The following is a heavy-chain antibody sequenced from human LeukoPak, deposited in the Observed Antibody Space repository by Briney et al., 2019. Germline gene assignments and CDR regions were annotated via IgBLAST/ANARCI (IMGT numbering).Heavy chain of an antibody. D-gene: IGHD1-1*01. Sequence: SETLSLTCTVSGGSISSYYWSWIRQPPGKGLEWIGYIYYSGSTNYNPSLKSRVTISVDTSKNQFSLKLSSVTAADTAVYYCATSYGNAVDAFDIWAKGQWSPSLQ. J-gene: IGHJ3*02. CDR2: IYYSGST. CDR1: GGSISSYY. CDR3: ATSYGNAVDAFDI. V-gene: IGHV4-59*01.